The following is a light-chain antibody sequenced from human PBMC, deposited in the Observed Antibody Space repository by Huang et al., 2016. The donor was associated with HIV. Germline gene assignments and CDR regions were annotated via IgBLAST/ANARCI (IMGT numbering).Light chain of an antibody. V-gene: IGKV3-11*01. CDR2: DAA. CDR1: QSVSNY. CDR3: QQRSNWPPFT. J-gene: IGKJ2*01. Sequence: EIVLTQSPATLSLSPGERATLSCRASQSVSNYLAWYQQKPGQSSRLLIYDAAKRATDIPARFSGSGSGTDFTLTISSLEPEDFGFYYCQQRSNWPPFTFGQGTKLEI.